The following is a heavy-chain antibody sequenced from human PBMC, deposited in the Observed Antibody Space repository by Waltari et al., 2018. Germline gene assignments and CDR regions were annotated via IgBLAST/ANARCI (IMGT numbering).Heavy chain of an antibody. CDR3: TTAREATYPEVAFDV. CDR2: FDPEDNEV. CDR1: GETLTEVS. D-gene: IGHD2-2*02. V-gene: IGHV1-24*01. Sequence: QVQLVQSGAAVKKPGASVKVSCKVSGETLTEVSIHWVRQAPGKGLEWMGGFDPEDNEVIYQQKFQGRVAMTEDRSADTAFMELRSLSSEDTAIYYCTTAREATYPEVAFDVWGQGTELSVSS. J-gene: IGHJ3*01.